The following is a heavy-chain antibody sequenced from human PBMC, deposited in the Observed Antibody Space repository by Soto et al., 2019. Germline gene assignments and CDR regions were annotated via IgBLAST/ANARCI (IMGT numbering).Heavy chain of an antibody. D-gene: IGHD6-13*01. Sequence: SETLSLTCDVSGGPVGYTSFYWGWLRQSPGKGLEWIGSVHHSVTTYYNPSLKGRVTISMDTSKNQFSLRLTSVTAADTAVYYCARDTSSTPLRAEFFQFWGQGTQVPVSS. CDR3: ARDTSSTPLRAEFFQF. CDR2: VHHSVTT. J-gene: IGHJ1*01. V-gene: IGHV4-39*02. CDR1: GGPVGYTSFY.